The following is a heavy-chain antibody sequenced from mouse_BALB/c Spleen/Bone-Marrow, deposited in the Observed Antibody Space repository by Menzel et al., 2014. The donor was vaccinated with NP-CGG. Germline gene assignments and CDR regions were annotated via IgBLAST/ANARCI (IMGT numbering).Heavy chain of an antibody. D-gene: IGHD1-1*01. CDR2: IYPGDGDT. J-gene: IGHJ2*01. CDR3: AIRGYYGSSYYFDY. V-gene: IGHV1-80*01. CDR1: GYAFSSYW. Sequence: VQVVESGAELVRPGSSVKISCKASGYAFSSYWMNWVKQRPGQGLEWIGQIYPGDGDTNYNGKFKGKATLTADKSSSTAYMQLSSLTSEDSAVYFCAIRGYYGSSYYFDYWGQGTTLTVSS.